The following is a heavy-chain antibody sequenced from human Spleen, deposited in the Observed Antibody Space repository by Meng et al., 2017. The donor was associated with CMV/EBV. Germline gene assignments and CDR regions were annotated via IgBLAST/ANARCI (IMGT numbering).Heavy chain of an antibody. V-gene: IGHV3-7*01. CDR3: AKANNFDS. D-gene: IGHD4/OR15-4a*01. CDR1: GFTFSSYA. CDR2: IKGDGSEI. Sequence: GESLKISCAASGFTFSSYAMNWVRQGPGKGLEWVANIKGDGSEIHYADSVKGRFTISRDNAKNSLYLQMNSLRADDTSVYYCAKANNFDSWGQGTLVTVSS. J-gene: IGHJ4*02.